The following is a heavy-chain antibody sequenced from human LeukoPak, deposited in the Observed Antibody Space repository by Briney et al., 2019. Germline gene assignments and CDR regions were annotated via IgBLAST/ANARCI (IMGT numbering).Heavy chain of an antibody. D-gene: IGHD3-22*01. CDR2: ISSSSSTI. J-gene: IGHJ3*02. V-gene: IGHV3-48*01. Sequence: GGPLRLSCAASGFTFSSYSMNWVRQAPGKGLEWVSYISSSSSTIYYADSVKGRFTISRDNAKNSLYVQMNSLRAEDTAVYYCARDHHRRLYDSQARDTFDIWGQGTMVTVSS. CDR3: ARDHHRRLYDSQARDTFDI. CDR1: GFTFSSYS.